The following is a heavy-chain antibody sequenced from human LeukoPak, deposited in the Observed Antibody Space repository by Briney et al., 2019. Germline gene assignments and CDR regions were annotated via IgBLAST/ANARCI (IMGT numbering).Heavy chain of an antibody. J-gene: IGHJ4*02. D-gene: IGHD2-2*01. V-gene: IGHV3-21*01. CDR2: ISSSSSYI. CDR3: ARDIVVVPAAETNLDY. CDR1: GFTFSSYS. Sequence: GGSLRLSCAASGFTFSSYSMNWVRQAPGKGLEWVSSISSSSSYIYYADSVKGRFTISRDNAKNSLYLQMNSLRAEDTAVYYCARDIVVVPAAETNLDYWGQGTLVTVSP.